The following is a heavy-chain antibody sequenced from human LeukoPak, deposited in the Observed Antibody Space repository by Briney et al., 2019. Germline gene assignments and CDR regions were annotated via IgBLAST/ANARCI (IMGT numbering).Heavy chain of an antibody. J-gene: IGHJ4*02. V-gene: IGHV1-69*04. CDR3: ARADSSGYSLDENFDY. Sequence: SVKVSCKASGGTLSSYALNWVRQAPGQGLEWIGRIIPIFAIVNYAQNFQGTVTITADKSTNTAYMELSSLRFEDTAFYYCARADSSGYSLDENFDYWGQGTLVTVSS. CDR1: GGTLSSYA. CDR2: IIPIFAIV. D-gene: IGHD3-22*01.